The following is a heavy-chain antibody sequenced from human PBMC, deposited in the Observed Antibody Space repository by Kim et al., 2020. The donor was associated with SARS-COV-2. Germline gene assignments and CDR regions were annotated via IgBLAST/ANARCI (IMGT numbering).Heavy chain of an antibody. D-gene: IGHD3-16*01. V-gene: IGHV1-69*13. J-gene: IGHJ5*02. CDR1: GGTFSSYA. CDR2: IIPIFGTA. Sequence: SVKVSCKASGGTFSSYAISWVRQAPGQGLEWMGGIIPIFGTANYAQKFQGRVTITADESTSTAYMELSSLRSEDTAVYYCARGGPPERGEKRRGWFDPWGQGTLVTVSS. CDR3: ARGGPPERGEKRRGWFDP.